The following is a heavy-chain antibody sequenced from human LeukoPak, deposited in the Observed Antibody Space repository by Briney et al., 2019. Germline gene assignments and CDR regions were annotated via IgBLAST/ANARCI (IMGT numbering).Heavy chain of an antibody. D-gene: IGHD4-17*01. Sequence: ASVKVSCKASGYTLTGYYMHWVRQAPGQGLEWMGWINPNSGGTNYAQKFQGRVTMTRDTSISTAYMELSRLRSDDTAVYYCARERMTTVTSYYYYYYGMDVWGQGTTVTVSS. CDR1: GYTLTGYY. CDR2: INPNSGGT. V-gene: IGHV1-2*02. J-gene: IGHJ6*02. CDR3: ARERMTTVTSYYYYYYGMDV.